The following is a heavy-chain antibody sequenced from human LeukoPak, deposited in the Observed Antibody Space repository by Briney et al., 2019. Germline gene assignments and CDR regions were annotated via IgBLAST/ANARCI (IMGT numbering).Heavy chain of an antibody. Sequence: PSETLSLTCTVSGGSIMSYYWSWIRQPPGKGLEWIGYVYHSGSTNYNPSLQSRVTISVDTSKNQVSLKLNSVTAADTAVYYCAREGLPVYNKYGMDVWGQGTTVTVFS. CDR2: VYHSGST. V-gene: IGHV4-59*01. CDR3: AREGLPVYNKYGMDV. CDR1: GGSIMSYY. J-gene: IGHJ6*02.